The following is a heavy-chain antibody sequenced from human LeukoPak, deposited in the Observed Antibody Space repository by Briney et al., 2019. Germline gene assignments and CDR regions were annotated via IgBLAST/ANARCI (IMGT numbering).Heavy chain of an antibody. V-gene: IGHV4-61*01. J-gene: IGHJ4*02. CDR1: GGSVSSGSYY. CDR2: IYYSGST. Sequence: SETLSLTCTVSGGSVSSGSYYWSWIRQPPGKGLEWIGYIYYSGSTNYNPSLKSRVTISVDTSKNQFSLKLSSVTAADTAVYYCARDRGRWFGELLRFDYWGQGTLVTVSS. D-gene: IGHD3-10*01. CDR3: ARDRGRWFGELLRFDY.